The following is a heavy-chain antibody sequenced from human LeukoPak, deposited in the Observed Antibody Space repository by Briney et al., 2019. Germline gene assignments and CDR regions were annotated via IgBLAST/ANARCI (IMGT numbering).Heavy chain of an antibody. CDR1: GFTFSNAW. J-gene: IGHJ4*02. D-gene: IGHD4-11*01. V-gene: IGHV3-15*01. Sequence: SGGSLRLSSAASGFTFSNAWMSWVRQAPGKGLEWAGRIKSKTDGGTTDYAAPVKGRFTISRDDSKNTLYLQMNSLKTEDTAVYYCTTEYRTTVTTGWGQGTLVTVSS. CDR3: TTEYRTTVTTG. CDR2: IKSKTDGGTT.